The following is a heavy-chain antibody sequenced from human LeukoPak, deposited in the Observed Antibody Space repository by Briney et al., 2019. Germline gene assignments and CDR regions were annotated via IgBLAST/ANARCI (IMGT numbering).Heavy chain of an antibody. CDR1: GGSISSSSYY. CDR2: IYYSGST. D-gene: IGHD5-12*01. Sequence: SETLSLTCTVSGGSISSSSYYWGWIRQPPGKGLEWIGSIYYSGSTYYNPSLKSRVTISVDTSKNQFSLKLSSVTAADTAVYYCARDRGGYDFSFDYWGQGTLVTVSS. CDR3: ARDRGGYDFSFDY. J-gene: IGHJ4*02. V-gene: IGHV4-39*07.